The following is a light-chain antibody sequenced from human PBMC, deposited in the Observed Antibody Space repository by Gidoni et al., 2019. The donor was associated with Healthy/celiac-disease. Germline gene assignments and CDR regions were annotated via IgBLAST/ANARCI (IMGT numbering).Light chain of an antibody. CDR1: ALPKKY. Sequence: SYELTQPPSVSVSPGQTARNTCSGDALPKKYPYWYQQKSGQAPVLVIYEDRKRPSGIPERFSGSSSGTMATLTISGAQVEDEGDYYCYSTDSSGNPPVFGGGTKLTVL. CDR3: YSTDSSGNPPV. J-gene: IGLJ2*01. CDR2: EDR. V-gene: IGLV3-10*01.